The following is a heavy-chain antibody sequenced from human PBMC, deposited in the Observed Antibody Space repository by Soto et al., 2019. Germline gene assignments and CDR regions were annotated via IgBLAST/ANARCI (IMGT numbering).Heavy chain of an antibody. CDR1: GYTFSGYA. Sequence: QVQLVQSGSEVKKPGASLKVSCKASGYTFSGYAVHWVRRAPGQGLEWMGRINPNTGGTNYAQKFQGRVTVTXDXSXSXXFLELRSLNSAATAVYLCKRTRLAKLYYGITGFYNFYGMDVWGQGTTFTVS. D-gene: IGHD3-10*01. J-gene: IGHJ6*02. CDR2: INPNTGGT. CDR3: KRTRLAKLYYGITGFYNFYGMDV. V-gene: IGHV1-2*06.